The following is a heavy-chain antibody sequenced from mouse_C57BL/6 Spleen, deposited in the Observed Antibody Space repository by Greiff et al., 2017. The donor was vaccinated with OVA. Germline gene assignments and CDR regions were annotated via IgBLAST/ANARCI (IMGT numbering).Heavy chain of an antibody. CDR1: GYTFTSYW. CDR3: ASQGTALAWFAY. D-gene: IGHD3-3*01. V-gene: IGHV1-64*01. J-gene: IGHJ3*01. CDR2: IHPNSGST. Sequence: QVQLQQPGAELVKPGASVKLSCKASGYTFTSYWMHWVKQRPGQGLEWIGMIHPNSGSTNYNEKFKSKATLTVDKSSSTAYMQLSSLTSEDSAVYYCASQGTALAWFAYWGQGTLVTVSA.